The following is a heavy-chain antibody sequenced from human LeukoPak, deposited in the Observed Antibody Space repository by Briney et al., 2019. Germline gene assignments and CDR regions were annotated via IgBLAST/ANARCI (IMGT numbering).Heavy chain of an antibody. CDR3: ARLGLGNEYGSVYRPTHFQH. V-gene: IGHV4-34*01. J-gene: IGHJ1*01. D-gene: IGHD3/OR15-3a*01. CDR2: INHSGST. Sequence: PSETLSLTCAVYGGSFSGYYWSWIRQPPGKGLEWIGEINHSGSTNYNPSLKSRVTISVDTSKNQFSLKLSSVTAADTAVYYCARLGLGNEYGSVYRPTHFQHWGQGTLVTVSS. CDR1: GGSFSGYY.